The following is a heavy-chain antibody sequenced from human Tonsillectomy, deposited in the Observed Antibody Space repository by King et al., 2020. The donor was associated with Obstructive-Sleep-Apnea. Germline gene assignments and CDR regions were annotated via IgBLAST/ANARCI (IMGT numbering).Heavy chain of an antibody. D-gene: IGHD2-21*01. CDR2: ISYDGSNK. CDR3: AREQEGDWPSAFDI. Sequence: VQLVESGGGVVQPGRSLRLSCAASGFTFSSYAMHWVRQAPGKGLEWVAVISYDGSNKYYADSVKGRFTISRDNSKNTLYLQMNSLRAEDTAVYYCAREQEGDWPSAFDIWGQGTMVTVSS. V-gene: IGHV3-30-3*01. J-gene: IGHJ3*02. CDR1: GFTFSSYA.